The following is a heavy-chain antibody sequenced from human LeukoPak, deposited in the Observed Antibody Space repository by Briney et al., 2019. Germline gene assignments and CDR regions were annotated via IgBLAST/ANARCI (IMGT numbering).Heavy chain of an antibody. CDR2: IHYSGGIT. CDR3: ARITLVVEGYGMDV. CDR1: GGSISSYY. V-gene: IGHV4-59*08. J-gene: IGHJ6*02. Sequence: SETLSLTCTVSGGSISSYYWSWIRQPPGKGLEWIGYIHYSGGITYYNPSLKSRVTISVDTSKNQFSLSLSSVTAADTAVYYWARITLVVEGYGMDVWGQGTTVTVSS. D-gene: IGHD2-21*01.